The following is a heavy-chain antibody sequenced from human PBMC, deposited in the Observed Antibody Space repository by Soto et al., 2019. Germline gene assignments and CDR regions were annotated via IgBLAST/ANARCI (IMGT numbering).Heavy chain of an antibody. D-gene: IGHD6-13*01. J-gene: IGHJ3*02. CDR2: INWNGGST. V-gene: IGHV3-20*01. Sequence: GGSLRLSCAASGFTFDDYGMSWVRQAPGKGLEWVSGINWNGGSTGYADSVKGRFTISRDNAKNSLYLQMNSLRAEDTALYHCARLPGIAAADDAFDIWGQGTMVTVSS. CDR3: ARLPGIAAADDAFDI. CDR1: GFTFDDYG.